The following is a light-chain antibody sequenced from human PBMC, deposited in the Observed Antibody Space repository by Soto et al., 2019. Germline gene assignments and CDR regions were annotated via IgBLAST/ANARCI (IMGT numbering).Light chain of an antibody. CDR2: RNN. J-gene: IGLJ1*01. V-gene: IGLV1-44*01. Sequence: QSVLTQPPSASGTPGQRVTISCSGSNSNIGSNTVHWYQQLPGTAPKLLMYRNNQRPSGVPDRFSGSKSGTSASLAISGLQSEDEADYYCAAWDDSLDGYVIGTGTKVTVL. CDR3: AAWDDSLDGYV. CDR1: NSNIGSNT.